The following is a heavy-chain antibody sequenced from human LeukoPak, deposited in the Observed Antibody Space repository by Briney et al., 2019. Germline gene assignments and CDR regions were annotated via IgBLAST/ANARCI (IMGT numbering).Heavy chain of an antibody. CDR1: GGSITSYY. D-gene: IGHD1-7*01. Sequence: ETLSLTCAFSGGSITSYYWNWIRQPPGKGLEWIGYIHHTGKNWYNPPLQSRVTLSVDTSKSEFSLRLNSVTAADTAVYYCAKWHEKLLAFDSWGQGTLVTVSS. CDR2: IHHTGKN. V-gene: IGHV4-59*01. J-gene: IGHJ4*02. CDR3: AKWHEKLLAFDS.